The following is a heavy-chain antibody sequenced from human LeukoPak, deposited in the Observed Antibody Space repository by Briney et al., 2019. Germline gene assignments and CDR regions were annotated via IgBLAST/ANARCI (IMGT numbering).Heavy chain of an antibody. V-gene: IGHV3-48*01. D-gene: IGHD4-17*01. CDR3: VRNDGDNAFDI. J-gene: IGHJ3*02. Sequence: PGGSLRLSCVASRFTFSTHSMNWVRQAPGRGLEWVSYISSGSTNIYYKDSVKGRFIVSRDNAKNSLYLHMASLRAEDTAVYYCVRNDGDNAFDIWGQGTMVIVSS. CDR1: RFTFSTHS. CDR2: ISSGSTNI.